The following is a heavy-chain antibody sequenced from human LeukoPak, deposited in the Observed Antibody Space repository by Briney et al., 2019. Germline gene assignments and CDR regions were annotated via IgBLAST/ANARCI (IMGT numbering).Heavy chain of an antibody. J-gene: IGHJ4*02. CDR1: GFVFSNYG. Sequence: PGGSLRLSCQTSGFVFSNYGMHWVRQAPGKGLEWVAFVRYDESNKYYADSLKGRFTSSRDNSRNTVYLQINSLRAEDTGVYSCAKDSNTGYVSVGPDYWGLGTLVTVSS. D-gene: IGHD5-12*01. V-gene: IGHV3-30*02. CDR3: AKDSNTGYVSVGPDY. CDR2: VRYDESNK.